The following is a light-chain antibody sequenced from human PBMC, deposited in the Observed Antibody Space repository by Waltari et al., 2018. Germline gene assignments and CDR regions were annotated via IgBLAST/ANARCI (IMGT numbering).Light chain of an antibody. CDR1: QVISSH. J-gene: IGKJ4*01. CDR3: QQLHAYPLS. V-gene: IGKV1-9*01. Sequence: DIQLTQSPSFLSASVGDRVTITCRASQVISSHLAWYQQEQGKAPKLLIYAASTLQTGVPSRFSGSGSGTEFTLRISSLQPEDFGSYYCQQLHAYPLSFGGGTKVEIK. CDR2: AAS.